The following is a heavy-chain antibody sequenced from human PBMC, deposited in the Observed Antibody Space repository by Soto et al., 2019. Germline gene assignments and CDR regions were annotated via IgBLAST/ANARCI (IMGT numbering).Heavy chain of an antibody. CDR3: ARLVTD. Sequence: EVQLLDSGGALVQPGGSLRLSCATSGFTFSNHAMSWVRQAPGKGLECVSTFTTSGDFTYYADSVKGRFTISRDNSKSTLYLQMNSLRVEDTAVYYCARLVTDWGQGTLVTVSS. V-gene: IGHV3-23*01. D-gene: IGHD4-4*01. CDR1: GFTFSNHA. J-gene: IGHJ4*02. CDR2: FTTSGDFT.